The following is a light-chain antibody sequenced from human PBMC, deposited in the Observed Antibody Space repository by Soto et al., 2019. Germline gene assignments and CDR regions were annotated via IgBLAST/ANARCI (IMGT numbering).Light chain of an antibody. J-gene: IGKJ1*01. CDR1: QNISSY. V-gene: IGKV3-11*01. CDR2: DVS. Sequence: EVVLAQSPASLSLSPGERATLFCRAGQNISSYLIWYQQKPGQAPRLLIYDVSNRATGIPARFSGSGSGTDFTLTISSLEPEDFAVYYCQQRSNWPRTFGQGTKVDIK. CDR3: QQRSNWPRT.